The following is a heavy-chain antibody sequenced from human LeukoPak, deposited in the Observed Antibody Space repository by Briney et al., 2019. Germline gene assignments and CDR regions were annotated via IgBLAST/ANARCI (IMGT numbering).Heavy chain of an antibody. CDR1: GGSIRSYY. D-gene: IGHD3-9*01. Sequence: SETLSLTCSVSGGSIRSYYWSWIRQPPGKGLEWIGYLYYSGSTNYNPSLKSRVTISIDTSKNQFSLKLTSLTAADTAVYYCARAAALRYFPGADRRADAFDIWGQGTMVTVSS. V-gene: IGHV4-59*01. CDR2: LYYSGST. J-gene: IGHJ3*02. CDR3: ARAAALRYFPGADRRADAFDI.